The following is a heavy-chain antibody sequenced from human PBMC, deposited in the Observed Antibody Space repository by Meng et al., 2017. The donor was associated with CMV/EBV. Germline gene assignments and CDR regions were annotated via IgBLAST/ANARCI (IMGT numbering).Heavy chain of an antibody. V-gene: IGHV1-2*02. D-gene: IGHD1-26*01. CDR1: GYTFTGYY. J-gene: IGHJ6*02. CDR2: INPNSGGT. Sequence: ASVKVTCKASGYTFTGYYMHWVRQAPGQGLEWMGWINPNSGGTNYAQKFQGRVTMTRDTSISTAYMELSRLRSDDTAMYYCARYSGSYSAVYYGMDVWGQGTTVTVSS. CDR3: ARYSGSYSAVYYGMDV.